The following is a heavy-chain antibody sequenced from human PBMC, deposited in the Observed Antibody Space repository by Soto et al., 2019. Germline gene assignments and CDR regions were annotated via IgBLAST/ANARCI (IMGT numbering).Heavy chain of an antibody. J-gene: IGHJ4*02. CDR1: GFTFSSYG. D-gene: IGHD3-10*01. CDR2: IWYDGSNK. CDR3: ASSLHRWGMVRGDFDC. V-gene: IGHV3-33*01. Sequence: QVQLVESGGGVVQPGRSLRLSCAASGFTFSSYGMHWVRQAPGKGLEWVAVIWYDGSNKYYADSVKGRFTISRDNSKNTLYLQMNSLRAEDTAVYYCASSLHRWGMVRGDFDCWGQGTLVTVSA.